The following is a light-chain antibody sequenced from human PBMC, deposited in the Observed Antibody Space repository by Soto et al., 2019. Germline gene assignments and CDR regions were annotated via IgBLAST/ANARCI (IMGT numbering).Light chain of an antibody. CDR3: GAWDDSLSGVV. CDR1: SSNIGSNY. J-gene: IGLJ2*01. V-gene: IGLV1-47*02. CDR2: SNN. Sequence: QSVLTQPPSASGTPGQGVTISCSGSSSNIGSNYVYWYQQLQGTAPKLLIYSNNQRPSGVPDRFSGSKSVTSASLAISGLRSEYESDYYCGAWDDSLSGVVFGGGTKLTLL.